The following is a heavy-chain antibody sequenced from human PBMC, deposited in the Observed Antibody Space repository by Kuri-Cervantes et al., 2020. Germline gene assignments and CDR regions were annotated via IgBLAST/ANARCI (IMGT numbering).Heavy chain of an antibody. V-gene: IGHV4-31*01. D-gene: IGHD2-21*02. CDR3: ARVPGLYCGGDCYDDY. CDR1: GGSISSGGYY. J-gene: IGHJ4*02. CDR2: IYYSGST. Sequence: SETLSLTCTVSGGSISSGGYYWSWIRQHPGKGLEWIGYIYYSGSTYYNPPLKSLVTISVDTSKNQFSLKLSSVTAADTAVYYCARVPGLYCGGDCYDDYWGQGTLVTVSS.